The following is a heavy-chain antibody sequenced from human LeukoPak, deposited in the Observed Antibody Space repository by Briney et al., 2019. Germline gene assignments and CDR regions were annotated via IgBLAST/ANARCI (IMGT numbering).Heavy chain of an antibody. D-gene: IGHD6-13*01. Sequence: GGSLRLSCAASGFTFDDYAMHWVRQAPGKGLEWVSGISRNSGSIGYADSVKGRFTISRDNAKNSLYLQMNSLRAEDTALYYCAKDLYREAAAAVDWGQGTLVTVSS. CDR1: GFTFDDYA. CDR2: ISRNSGSI. J-gene: IGHJ1*01. CDR3: AKDLYREAAAAVD. V-gene: IGHV3-9*01.